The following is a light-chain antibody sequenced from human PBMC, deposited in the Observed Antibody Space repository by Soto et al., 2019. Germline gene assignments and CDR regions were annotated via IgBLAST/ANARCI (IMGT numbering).Light chain of an antibody. CDR3: QQYNNWPIT. CDR2: GAS. Sequence: EIVMTQSPATLSVSPGERATLSCRASQSVSSNLAWYQQKPGQAPRLLIYGASTRATGIPARFSSSGSGTEFTLTISSLQAEDVAVYDCQQYNNWPITSGQGTRLESK. V-gene: IGKV3-15*01. J-gene: IGKJ5*01. CDR1: QSVSSN.